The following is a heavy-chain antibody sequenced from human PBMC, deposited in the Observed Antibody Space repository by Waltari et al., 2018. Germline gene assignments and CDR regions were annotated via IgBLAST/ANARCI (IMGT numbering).Heavy chain of an antibody. J-gene: IGHJ6*04. Sequence: EQVVESGGGLVQPGGSLRLSWVGSGFTFSMYEMSWVRQAPGKGLEWVSYINSIGTSIYDADSVKGRFTTSRDDAKNSLYLQMNSLRVEDTAIYYCVRDGGVPGLDVWGRGTTVTVSS. CDR3: VRDGGVPGLDV. CDR2: INSIGTSI. V-gene: IGHV3-48*03. CDR1: GFTFSMYE. D-gene: IGHD3-10*01.